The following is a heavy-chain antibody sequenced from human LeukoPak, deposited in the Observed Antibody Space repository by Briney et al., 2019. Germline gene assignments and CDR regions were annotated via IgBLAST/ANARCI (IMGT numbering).Heavy chain of an antibody. V-gene: IGHV4-59*01. J-gene: IGHJ6*03. CDR3: ARGGGVQWLLGPIHYYYYMDV. CDR2: IYYSGST. Sequence: SETLSLTCTVSGGSISSYYWSWIRQPPGKGLEWIGYIYYSGSTNYNPSLKSRVTISVDTSKNQFSLKLSSVTAADTAVYYCARGGGVQWLLGPIHYYYYMDVWGKGTTVTVSS. CDR1: GGSISSYY. D-gene: IGHD3-22*01.